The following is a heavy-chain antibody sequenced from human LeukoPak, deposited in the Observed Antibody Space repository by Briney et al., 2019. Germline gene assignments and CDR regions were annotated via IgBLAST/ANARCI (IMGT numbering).Heavy chain of an antibody. CDR2: ISAYNGNT. CDR3: ARGEQVTPFDY. CDR1: GYTFTSYG. D-gene: IGHD2-21*02. Sequence: GASVKVSCKASGYTFTSYGISWVRQAPGQALEWMGWISAYNGNTNYAQKLQGRVTMNTDTSTSTAYMELRSLRSENTAVYYCARGEQVTPFDYWGQGTLVTVSS. J-gene: IGHJ4*02. V-gene: IGHV1-18*01.